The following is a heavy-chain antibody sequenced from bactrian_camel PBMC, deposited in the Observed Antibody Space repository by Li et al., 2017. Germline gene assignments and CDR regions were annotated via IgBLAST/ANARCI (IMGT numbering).Heavy chain of an antibody. CDR2: INTGGGST. V-gene: IGHV3S40*01. D-gene: IGHD2*01. CDR3: GGGWHTIY. CDR1: GFFFNHSA. Sequence: VQLVESGGGSVQPGGSLRLSCVASGFFFNHSAMSWARQAPGKELEWVSGINTGGGSTYYADSVKGRFAISRDNAKSTVYLYMNNLQSEDTARYYCGGGWHTIYWSQGTQVTVS. J-gene: IGHJ4*01.